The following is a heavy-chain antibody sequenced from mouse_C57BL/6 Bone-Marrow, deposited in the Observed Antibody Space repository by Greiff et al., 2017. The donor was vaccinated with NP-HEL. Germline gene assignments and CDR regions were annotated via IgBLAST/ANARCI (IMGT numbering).Heavy chain of an antibody. D-gene: IGHD5-5*01. CDR1: GFTFTDYY. CDR2: IRNKANGYTT. Sequence: EVQGVESGGGLVQPGGSLSLSCAASGFTFTDYYMSWVRQPPGKALEWLGFIRNKANGYTTEYSASVKGRFTISRDNSQSILYLRMNALRAEDSATYYCARYPTYQSGRGYFDYWGQGTTLTVSS. V-gene: IGHV7-3*01. CDR3: ARYPTYQSGRGYFDY. J-gene: IGHJ2*01.